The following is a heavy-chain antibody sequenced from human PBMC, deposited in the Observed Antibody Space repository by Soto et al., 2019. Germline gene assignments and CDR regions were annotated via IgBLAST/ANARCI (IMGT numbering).Heavy chain of an antibody. J-gene: IGHJ6*02. V-gene: IGHV1-69*01. D-gene: IGHD3-10*01. CDR1: GGTFSIYA. Sequence: QVQLVQSGAEVKKPGSSAKVSCKASGGTFSIYALSWVRQAPGQGLEWMGGIIPISGIANYAQKFQGRVTITADESTSTVYMEMSSLRSEDTAVYYCARQEFSDQYYYGMDVWGQGTTVTVSS. CDR3: ARQEFSDQYYYGMDV. CDR2: IIPISGIA.